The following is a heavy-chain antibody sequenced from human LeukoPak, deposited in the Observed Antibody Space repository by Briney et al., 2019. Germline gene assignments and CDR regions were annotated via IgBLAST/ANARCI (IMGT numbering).Heavy chain of an antibody. CDR3: ARDQGDAGTRIKRDGHYMDV. CDR2: ISYDGRHE. Sequence: GGSLRLSCSASGITFGSYAMHWVRQAPGKGLEWVAVISYDGRHEYYADSVEGRFTISRDSSKSTVDLQMNSLRGEDTAMYYCARDQGDAGTRIKRDGHYMDVWGKGTTVTVSS. D-gene: IGHD1-1*01. J-gene: IGHJ6*03. V-gene: IGHV3-30*01. CDR1: GITFGSYA.